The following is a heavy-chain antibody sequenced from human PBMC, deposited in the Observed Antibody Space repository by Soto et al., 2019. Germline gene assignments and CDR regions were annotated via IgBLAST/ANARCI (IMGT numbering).Heavy chain of an antibody. V-gene: IGHV1-18*01. CDR3: TRIGYYSPPDS. D-gene: IGHD3-22*01. CDR2: ISAYNGNT. CDR1: GYTFTSYG. Sequence: QVQLVQSGAEVKKPGASVKVSCKASGYTFTSYGISWVRQAPGQGLEWMGWISAYNGNTNYAQNLQGRVTMTTDTSTSTVNMELRSLRSADTAVYYCTRIGYYSPPDSWGQGTLVTVSS. J-gene: IGHJ5*01.